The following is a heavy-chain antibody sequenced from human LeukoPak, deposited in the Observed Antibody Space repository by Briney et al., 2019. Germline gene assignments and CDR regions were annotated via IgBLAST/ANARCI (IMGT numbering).Heavy chain of an antibody. Sequence: GGSLRLSCAASGFTFSSYGMHWVRQAPGKELEWVAVISYDGSNKYYADSVKGRFTISRDNSKNTLYLQMNSLRAEDTAVYYCAKDDAAAASYFDYWGQGTLVTVSS. D-gene: IGHD6-13*01. CDR1: GFTFSSYG. CDR3: AKDDAAAASYFDY. V-gene: IGHV3-30*18. CDR2: ISYDGSNK. J-gene: IGHJ4*02.